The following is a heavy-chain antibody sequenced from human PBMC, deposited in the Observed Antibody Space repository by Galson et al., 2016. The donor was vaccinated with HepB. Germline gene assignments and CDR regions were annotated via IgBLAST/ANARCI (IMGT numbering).Heavy chain of an antibody. V-gene: IGHV3-7*03. J-gene: IGHJ6*02. CDR2: VKPDGSVK. Sequence: SLRLSCAASGFTFSSSWMTWVRRAPGKGLEWMANVKPDGSVKTYVDSVKGRFTISRDNAKNLVYLQMNSLNADDTAVYFCVRGGTWYGMDVRGQGTTAMVSS. CDR3: VRGGTWYGMDV. CDR1: GFTFSSSW. D-gene: IGHD1-14*01.